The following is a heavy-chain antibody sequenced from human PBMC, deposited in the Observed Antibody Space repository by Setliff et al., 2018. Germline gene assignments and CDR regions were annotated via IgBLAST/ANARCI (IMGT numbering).Heavy chain of an antibody. D-gene: IGHD2-2*01. V-gene: IGHV4-38-2*01. J-gene: IGHJ2*01. Sequence: SETLSLTCAVSDFSVSSVYYWGWILQPPGKGLEWIANVYYSGSTYYSPSLESRVTMSVDTSKSQFSLNLYSVTAADTAVYYCARTSTGRYFDLWGRGTLVTVSS. CDR2: VYYSGST. CDR3: ARTSTGRYFDL. CDR1: DFSVSSVYY.